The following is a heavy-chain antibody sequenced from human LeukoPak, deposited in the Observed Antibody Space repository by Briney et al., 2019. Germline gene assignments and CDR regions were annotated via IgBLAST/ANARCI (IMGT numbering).Heavy chain of an antibody. CDR1: GFTFSSYG. CDR3: AKDGGRWRRHFDY. V-gene: IGHV3-23*01. Sequence: GGSLRLSCAASGFTFSSYGMSWVRQAPGKGLEWVSAISGSGGSTYYADSVKGRFTISRDNSKNTLYLQMNSLRAEDTSVYYCAKDGGRWRRHFDYWGQGTLVTVSS. J-gene: IGHJ4*02. CDR2: ISGSGGST. D-gene: IGHD3-16*01.